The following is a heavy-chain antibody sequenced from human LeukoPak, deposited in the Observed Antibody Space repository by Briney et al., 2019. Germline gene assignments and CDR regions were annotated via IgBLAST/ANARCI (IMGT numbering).Heavy chain of an antibody. CDR2: IYTSGST. D-gene: IGHD3-3*01. CDR1: GGSISSYY. CDR3: ARDWNDFWSGYYNWFDP. Sequence: SETLSLTCTVSGGSISSYYWSWIRQPAGKGLEWIGRIYTSGSTNYNPSLKSRVTMSVDTSKNQFSLKLSSVTAADTAVYYCARDWNDFWSGYYNWFDPWGQGTLVTVSS. J-gene: IGHJ5*02. V-gene: IGHV4-4*07.